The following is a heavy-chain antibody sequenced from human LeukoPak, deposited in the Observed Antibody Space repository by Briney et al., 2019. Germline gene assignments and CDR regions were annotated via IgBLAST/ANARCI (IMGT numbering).Heavy chain of an antibody. CDR3: AKSKSGCSSTSCYAISFDY. V-gene: IGHV3-23*01. CDR1: GFTFSSYA. CDR2: ISGSGSST. D-gene: IGHD2-2*01. Sequence: GGSLRLSCAASGFTFSSYAMSWVRQAPGKGLEWVSAISGSGSSTYYADSVKGRFTISRDNSNNTLYLQMNSLRAEDTAAYYCAKSKSGCSSTSCYAISFDYWGQGTLVTVSS. J-gene: IGHJ4*02.